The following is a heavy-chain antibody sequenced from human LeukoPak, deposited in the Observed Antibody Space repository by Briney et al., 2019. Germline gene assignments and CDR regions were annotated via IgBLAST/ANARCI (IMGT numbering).Heavy chain of an antibody. CDR3: ARDFLTVTTYYYYYMDV. Sequence: ASVKVSCKTSGYTFTSYDINWVRQATGQGLEWMGLMNPNSGNTGYAQKFQGRVTITADTSTSTAYMELRSLRSDDTAVYYCARDFLTVTTYYYYYMDVWGKGTTVTVSS. V-gene: IGHV1-8*03. D-gene: IGHD4-11*01. CDR2: MNPNSGNT. CDR1: GYTFTSYD. J-gene: IGHJ6*03.